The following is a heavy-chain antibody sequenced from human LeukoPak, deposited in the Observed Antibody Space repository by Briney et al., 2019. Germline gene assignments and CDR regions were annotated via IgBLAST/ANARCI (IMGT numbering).Heavy chain of an antibody. CDR3: ARARGYSYVLFDY. CDR1: GGSISTSSYH. V-gene: IGHV4-39*07. CDR2: IYYSGST. J-gene: IGHJ4*02. D-gene: IGHD5-18*01. Sequence: SETLSLTCTVSGGSISTSSYHWGWIRQPPGKGLEWIGSIYYSGSTNYNPSLKSRVTISVDTSKNQFSLKLSSVTAADTAVYYCARARGYSYVLFDYWGQGTLVTVSS.